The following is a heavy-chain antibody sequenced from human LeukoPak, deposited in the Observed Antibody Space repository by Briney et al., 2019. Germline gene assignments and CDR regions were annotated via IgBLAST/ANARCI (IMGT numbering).Heavy chain of an antibody. D-gene: IGHD6-13*01. CDR1: GFPFSSYA. J-gene: IGHJ3*02. CDR2: ISRSGSTI. CDR3: ARDSLSVYSSTLSAFDM. Sequence: EAGGSLRLSCSASGFPFSSYAMSWVRQAPGKGLEWGSYISRSGSTIYYADSVKGRFTISRDNAKNSLYLQMNSLRAEDTAVYYCARDSLSVYSSTLSAFDMWGQGTMVTVSS. V-gene: IGHV3-48*04.